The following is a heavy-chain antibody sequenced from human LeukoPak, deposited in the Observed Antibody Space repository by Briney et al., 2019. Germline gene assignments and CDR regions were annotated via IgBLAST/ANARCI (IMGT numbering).Heavy chain of an antibody. CDR2: IKEDGSDK. V-gene: IGHV3-7*03. CDR3: TTAYGSVDY. D-gene: IGHD3-10*01. CDR1: GFTFSNYW. Sequence: GGSLRLSCAASGFTFSNYWMSWVRQTPGKGLEWVANIKEDGSDKYYVDSLKGRFTISRDDSKNTAYLQMNSLKTEDTAVYYCTTAYGSVDYWGQGTLVTVSS. J-gene: IGHJ4*02.